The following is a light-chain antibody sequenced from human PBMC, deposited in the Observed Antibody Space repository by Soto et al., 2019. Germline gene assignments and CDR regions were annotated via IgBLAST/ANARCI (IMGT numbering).Light chain of an antibody. CDR1: QSGSSN. CDR3: QQYNRWAPLT. J-gene: IGKJ4*01. V-gene: IGKV3-15*01. CDR2: GAS. Sequence: EIVMTQSPATLSVSLGERATLSCTASQSGSSNLAWYQQKPGQAPRLLIYGASTRATGIPARFSGSGSGKEGSLTISRLQCEDLGVYYWQQYNRWAPLTFGGGTQVEIK.